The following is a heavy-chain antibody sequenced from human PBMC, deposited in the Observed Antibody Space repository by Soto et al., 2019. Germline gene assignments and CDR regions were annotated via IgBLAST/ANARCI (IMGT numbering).Heavy chain of an antibody. J-gene: IGHJ4*02. Sequence: QVQLVESGGGVVQPGRSLRLSCAASGFTFSSYGMHWVRQAPGKGLEWVAVIIYDGSTKYYADSVKGRFTISRDNSKSTLDLQRNSLRAEDTAVYYCAKDRMGAGVRGYFDYWGQGTLVTVSS. V-gene: IGHV3-30*18. CDR1: GFTFSSYG. D-gene: IGHD3-10*01. CDR3: AKDRMGAGVRGYFDY. CDR2: IIYDGSTK.